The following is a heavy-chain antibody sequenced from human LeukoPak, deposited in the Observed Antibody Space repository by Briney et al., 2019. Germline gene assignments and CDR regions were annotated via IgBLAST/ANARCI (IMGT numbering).Heavy chain of an antibody. D-gene: IGHD3-16*01. V-gene: IGHV4-59*01. CDR2: IYHSGST. J-gene: IGHJ5*02. CDR3: AAAPMGAGWFDP. Sequence: SETLSLTCTVSGGSISSYYWSWIRQPPGKGLEWIGYIYHSGSTNYNPSLKSRVTISVDTSKNQLSLKLNSVTDADTAVYYCAAAPMGAGWFDPWGQGTLVTVSS. CDR1: GGSISSYY.